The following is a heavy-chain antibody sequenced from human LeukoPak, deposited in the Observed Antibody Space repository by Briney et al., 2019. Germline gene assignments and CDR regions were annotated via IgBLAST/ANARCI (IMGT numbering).Heavy chain of an antibody. CDR1: GFTFSTSW. J-gene: IGHJ3*01. Sequence: GGSLRLSCVASGFTFSTSWMSWVRQAPGKRLEWVANIKPDGSEKYYVDSVKGRFTVSRDNAKTSLYLQLNSLRAEDTAVYYCASGNWNDRAFDVWGQGTLVTVSS. CDR3: ASGNWNDRAFDV. D-gene: IGHD1-20*01. CDR2: IKPDGSEK. V-gene: IGHV3-7*01.